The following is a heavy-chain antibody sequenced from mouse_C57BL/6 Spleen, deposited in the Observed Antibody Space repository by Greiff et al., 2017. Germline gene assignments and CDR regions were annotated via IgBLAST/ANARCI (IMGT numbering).Heavy chain of an antibody. J-gene: IGHJ1*03. CDR1: GFSFNTYA. CDR3: VRYDYDNWYFDV. CDR2: IRSKSNNYAT. D-gene: IGHD2-4*01. V-gene: IGHV10-1*01. Sequence: EVQVVESGGGLVQPKGSLKLSCAASGFSFNTYAMNWVRQAPGKGLEWVARIRSKSNNYATYYADSVKDRFTISRDDSESMLYLQMNNLKTEDTAMYYCVRYDYDNWYFDVWGTGTTVTVSS.